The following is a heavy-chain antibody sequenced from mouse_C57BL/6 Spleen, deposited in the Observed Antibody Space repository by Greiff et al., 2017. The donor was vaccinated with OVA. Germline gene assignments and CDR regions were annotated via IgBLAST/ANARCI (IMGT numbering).Heavy chain of an antibody. Sequence: EVHLVESGGGLVKPGGSLKLSCAASGFTFSDYGMHWVRQAPEKGLEWVAYISSGSSTIYYADTVKGRFTISRDNAKNTLFLQMTSLRSEDTAMYYCARRYYGGNAMDYWGQGTSVTVSS. CDR2: ISSGSSTI. CDR3: ARRYYGGNAMDY. V-gene: IGHV5-17*01. J-gene: IGHJ4*01. D-gene: IGHD1-2*01. CDR1: GFTFSDYG.